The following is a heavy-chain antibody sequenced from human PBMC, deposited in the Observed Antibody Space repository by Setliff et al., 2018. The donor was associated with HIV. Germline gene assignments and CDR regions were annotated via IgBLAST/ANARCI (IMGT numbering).Heavy chain of an antibody. D-gene: IGHD3-3*01. CDR3: ARRPPPLQFLDSPSYYMDV. CDR1: GGSISSTY. V-gene: IGHV4-59*01. Sequence: ETLSLTCTVSGGSISSTYWSWIRQPPGKGLEWIGYIYYTGTTNYNPSFKSRVTISLDTSKTQFSLKLSSVTAADTAVYYCARRPPPLQFLDSPSYYMDVWGKGTTVTVSS. J-gene: IGHJ6*03. CDR2: IYYTGTT.